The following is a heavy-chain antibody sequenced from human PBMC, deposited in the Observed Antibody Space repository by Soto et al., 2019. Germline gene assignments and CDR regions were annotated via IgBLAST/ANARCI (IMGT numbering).Heavy chain of an antibody. Sequence: ESGGGVVQPGRSLRLSCAASGFTFSSYGMHWVRQAPGKGLEWVAVISYDGSNKYYADSVKGRFTISRDSSKNTLYLQMNSLRAEDTAVYYCAKDQHYYYYGMDVWGQGTTVTVSS. V-gene: IGHV3-30*18. CDR1: GFTFSSYG. J-gene: IGHJ6*02. CDR3: AKDQHYYYYGMDV. CDR2: ISYDGSNK.